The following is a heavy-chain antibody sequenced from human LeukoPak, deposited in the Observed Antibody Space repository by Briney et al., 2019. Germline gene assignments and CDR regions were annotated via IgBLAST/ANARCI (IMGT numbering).Heavy chain of an antibody. CDR3: AKESTVSSGWYAGYYYGMDV. D-gene: IGHD6-19*01. CDR2: ISYDGGFK. V-gene: IGHV3-30-3*01. J-gene: IGHJ6*02. Sequence: QPGGSLRLSCAVSGFNFNDYAMHWLRQAPGKGLEWVAVISYDGGFKYYADSVKGRFTISRDNSKNTLYLQMNSLRAEDAAVYYCAKESTVSSGWYAGYYYGMDVWGQGTTVTVSS. CDR1: GFNFNDYA.